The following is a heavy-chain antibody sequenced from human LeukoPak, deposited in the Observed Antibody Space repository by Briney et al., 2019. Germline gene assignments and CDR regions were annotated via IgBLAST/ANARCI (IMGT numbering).Heavy chain of an antibody. CDR3: AREPSGWAYYFDY. Sequence: SETLSLTCTVAGGSISTYYWSWVRQPPGKGPECIGYIYYSGSTNYNPSHKSRVPISVDTSKNQFSLKLNTVTAADTAVYYCAREPSGWAYYFDYWGQGTLVTVSS. CDR2: IYYSGST. V-gene: IGHV4-59*12. J-gene: IGHJ4*02. CDR1: GGSISTYY. D-gene: IGHD6-19*01.